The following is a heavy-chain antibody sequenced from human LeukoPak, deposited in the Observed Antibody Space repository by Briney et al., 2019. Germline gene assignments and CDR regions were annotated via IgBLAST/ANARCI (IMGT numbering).Heavy chain of an antibody. CDR2: IGSINNYI. CDR1: GFTFSTYS. V-gene: IGHV3-21*01. Sequence: KTGGSLRLSCAASGFTFSTYSMNWVRQAPGKGLEWVSSIGSINNYIYYADSMKGRFTISRDNANNSLYLQMNSLRAEDTAVYYCARSPSVTCLMDVWGQGTTVTVSS. D-gene: IGHD2/OR15-2a*01. CDR3: ARSPSVTCLMDV. J-gene: IGHJ6*02.